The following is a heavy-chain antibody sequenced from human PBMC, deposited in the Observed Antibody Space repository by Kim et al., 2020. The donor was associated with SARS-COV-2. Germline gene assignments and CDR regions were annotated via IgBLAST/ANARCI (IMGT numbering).Heavy chain of an antibody. J-gene: IGHJ6*02. D-gene: IGHD2-21*01. CDR2: ISAYNGNT. Sequence: ASVKVSCKASGYTFTSYGISWVRQAPGQGLEWMGWISAYNGNTNYAQKLQGRVTMTTDTSTSTAYMELRSLRSDDTAVYYCARDLANCGGDCYYYYYGMDVWGQGTTVTVSS. V-gene: IGHV1-18*01. CDR1: GYTFTSYG. CDR3: ARDLANCGGDCYYYYYGMDV.